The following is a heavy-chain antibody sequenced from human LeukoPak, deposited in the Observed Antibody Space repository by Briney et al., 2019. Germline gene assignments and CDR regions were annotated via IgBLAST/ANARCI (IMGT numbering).Heavy chain of an antibody. CDR3: AKDGGSDPDSFDI. D-gene: IGHD2-15*01. CDR2: ISGSGGST. CDR1: GFTFSSYG. Sequence: QSGGTLRLSCAASGFTFSSYGMSWVRQAPGKGPEWVSAISGSGGSTYYADSVKGRFTISRDNTKNSLYLQMNSLRAEDTAVYYCAKDGGSDPDSFDIWGQGTMVTVSS. J-gene: IGHJ3*02. V-gene: IGHV3-23*01.